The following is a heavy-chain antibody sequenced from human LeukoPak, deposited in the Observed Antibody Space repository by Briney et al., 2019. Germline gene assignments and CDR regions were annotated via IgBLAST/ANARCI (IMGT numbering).Heavy chain of an antibody. CDR1: GGSISSGGYS. V-gene: IGHV4-30-2*01. J-gene: IGHJ5*02. D-gene: IGHD2-2*02. Sequence: PSQTLSLTCAVSGGSISSGGYSWSWIRQPPGKGLEWIGYIYHSGSTYYNPSLKSRVTISVDRSKNQFSLQLNSVTPEDTAVYYCAREADCSSTSCYTDSNWFDPWGQGTLVTVSS. CDR3: AREADCSSTSCYTDSNWFDP. CDR2: IYHSGST.